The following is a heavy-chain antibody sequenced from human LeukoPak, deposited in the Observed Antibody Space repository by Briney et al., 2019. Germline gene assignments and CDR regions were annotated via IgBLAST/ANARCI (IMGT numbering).Heavy chain of an antibody. CDR2: ISSSGNAI. J-gene: IGHJ4*02. Sequence: GGSLRLSCAASGFTFRSYAMNWVRQAPGKGLEWVSYISSSGNAIYYADSVKGRFTISRDSAKNSLSLHMSSLRAEDTAVYYCSRRGVHNYFDFSSQGTPVTVSS. V-gene: IGHV3-48*03. CDR1: GFTFRSYA. D-gene: IGHD6-25*01. CDR3: SRRGVHNYFDF.